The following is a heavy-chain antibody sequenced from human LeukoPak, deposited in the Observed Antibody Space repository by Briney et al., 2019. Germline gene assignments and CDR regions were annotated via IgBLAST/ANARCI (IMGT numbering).Heavy chain of an antibody. Sequence: SETLSLTCTVSGYSISSGYYWGWIRQPPGKGLEWIGSIYHSGSTYYNPSLKSRVTISVDTSKNQFSLKLSSVTAANTAVYYCATWFSDYGGSRGEGYFDYWGQGTLVTVSS. CDR2: IYHSGST. V-gene: IGHV4-38-2*02. CDR1: GYSISSGYY. J-gene: IGHJ4*02. D-gene: IGHD4-23*01. CDR3: ATWFSDYGGSRGEGYFDY.